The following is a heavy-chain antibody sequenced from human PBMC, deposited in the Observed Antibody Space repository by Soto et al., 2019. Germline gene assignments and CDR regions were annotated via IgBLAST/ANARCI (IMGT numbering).Heavy chain of an antibody. CDR2: ISGSGGST. CDR3: ANSYGDYHYYYYGMDV. J-gene: IGHJ6*02. Sequence: EVQLLESGGGLVQPGGSLRLSCAASGFTFSSYAMSWVRQAPGKGLEWVSAISGSGGSTYYADSVKGRFTISRDNSKNPLYLQMNSLRAEDTAVYYCANSYGDYHYYYYGMDVWGQGTTVTVSS. V-gene: IGHV3-23*01. D-gene: IGHD4-17*01. CDR1: GFTFSSYA.